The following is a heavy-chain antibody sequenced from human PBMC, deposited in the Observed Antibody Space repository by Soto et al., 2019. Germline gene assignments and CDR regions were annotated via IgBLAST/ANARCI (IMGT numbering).Heavy chain of an antibody. CDR2: IYYSGST. CDR1: GGSISSGGYY. J-gene: IGHJ5*02. CDR3: ARADCSGGSCYSIARWFDP. D-gene: IGHD2-15*01. V-gene: IGHV4-31*03. Sequence: QVQLQESGPGLVKPSQTLSLTCTVSGGSISSGGYYWSWIRQHPGKGLEWIGNIYYSGSTYYNPSLKIRVTISVDTSKNQFSLKLSSVTAADTAVYYCARADCSGGSCYSIARWFDPWGQGTLVTVSS.